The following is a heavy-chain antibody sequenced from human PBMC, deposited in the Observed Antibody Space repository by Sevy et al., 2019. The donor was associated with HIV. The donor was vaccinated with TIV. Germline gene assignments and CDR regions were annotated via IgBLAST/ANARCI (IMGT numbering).Heavy chain of an antibody. CDR1: GFTFSSYS. CDR3: AGGYSGYDRDY. D-gene: IGHD5-12*01. Sequence: GGSLRLSCAASGFTFSSYSMNWVRQAPGKGLEWVSSISSSSSYIYYADSVKGRFTISRVNAKNSLYLQMNSLRAEDTTVYYCAGGYSGYDRDYWGQGTLVTVSS. CDR2: ISSSSSYI. J-gene: IGHJ4*02. V-gene: IGHV3-21*01.